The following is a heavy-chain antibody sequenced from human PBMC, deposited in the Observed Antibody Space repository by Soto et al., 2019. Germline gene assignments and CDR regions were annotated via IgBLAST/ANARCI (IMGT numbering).Heavy chain of an antibody. CDR2: ISTYSGNT. V-gene: IGHV1-18*04. Sequence: ASVKVSCKASGYRFSAYGICWVRQAPGQGLQWMGWISTYSGNTNYAQDFRDRLTMTTDTSTNTAYMELRSLRSDDTAVYYCARDTMVREVSAYLDYWGQGTLVTVSS. CDR3: ARDTMVREVSAYLDY. D-gene: IGHD3-10*01. J-gene: IGHJ4*02. CDR1: GYRFSAYG.